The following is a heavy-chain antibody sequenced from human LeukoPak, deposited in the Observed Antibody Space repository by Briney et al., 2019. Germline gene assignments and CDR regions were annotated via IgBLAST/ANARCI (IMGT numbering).Heavy chain of an antibody. J-gene: IGHJ4*02. V-gene: IGHV3-23*01. CDR1: GFTFSSYA. CDR3: AKAWAYSSGWYFYY. CDR2: ISGSGGST. Sequence: GGSLRLSCAASGFTFSSYAMSWVRQAPGKGLEWVSAISGSGGSTYYADSVKGRFTISRDNSKNTLYLQMNGLRAEDTAVYYCAKAWAYSSGWYFYYWGQGTLVTVSS. D-gene: IGHD6-19*01.